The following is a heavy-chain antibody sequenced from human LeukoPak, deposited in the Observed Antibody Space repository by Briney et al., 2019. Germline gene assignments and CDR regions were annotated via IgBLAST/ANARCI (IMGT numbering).Heavy chain of an antibody. V-gene: IGHV3-23*01. D-gene: IGHD4-17*01. CDR2: ICSNDNNT. CDR1: GFTFSSYA. J-gene: IGHJ4*02. CDR3: ARSYGLV. Sequence: GGSLRLSCAASGFTFSSYAMNWVRQAPGKGLEWVSAICSNDNNTYYANSVKGRFTISRDNSKNTLSLQLNSLRAEDTAVYYCARSYGLVWGQGTLVTVSS.